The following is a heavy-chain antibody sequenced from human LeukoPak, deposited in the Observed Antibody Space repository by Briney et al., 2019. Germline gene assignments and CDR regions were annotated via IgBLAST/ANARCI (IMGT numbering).Heavy chain of an antibody. CDR3: ARMGNCGGDCYFPGWFDP. CDR1: GGSISSYY. Sequence: PSETLSLTCTVSGGSISSYYWSWIRQPPGKGLEWIGYIYYSGSTNYNPSLKSRVTISVDTSKNQFSLKLSSVTAADTAVYYCARMGNCGGDCYFPGWFDPWGQGTLVTVSS. CDR2: IYYSGST. V-gene: IGHV4-59*01. J-gene: IGHJ5*02. D-gene: IGHD2-21*01.